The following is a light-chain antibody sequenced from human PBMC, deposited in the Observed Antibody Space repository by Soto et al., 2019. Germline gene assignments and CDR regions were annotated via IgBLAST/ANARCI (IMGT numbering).Light chain of an antibody. CDR1: SSNIGTYY. Sequence: QSVLTQPPSASGTPGQRVTISCSGSSSNIGTYYVYWYQQLPGTAPKLLIYRNNQRPSGVPDRFSGSKSGTSASLATSGLRSEDEADYYCAAWDDSLRGVVFGGGTKLTVL. J-gene: IGLJ3*02. CDR2: RNN. V-gene: IGLV1-47*01. CDR3: AAWDDSLRGVV.